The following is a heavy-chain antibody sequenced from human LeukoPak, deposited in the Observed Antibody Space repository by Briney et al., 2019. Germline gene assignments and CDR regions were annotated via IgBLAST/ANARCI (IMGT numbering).Heavy chain of an antibody. D-gene: IGHD6-13*01. CDR1: GFTFSDYG. CDR2: IRNDGGND. Sequence: PGGSLRLSCAASGFTFSDYGMHWVRQAPGKGLEWVAFIRNDGGNDYYPDSVKGRFTISRDNSRNTLYLQMNSLRAEDTAFYYCAKGGSSSHNWFDPWGQGTRVTVSS. CDR3: AKGGSSSHNWFDP. V-gene: IGHV3-30*02. J-gene: IGHJ5*02.